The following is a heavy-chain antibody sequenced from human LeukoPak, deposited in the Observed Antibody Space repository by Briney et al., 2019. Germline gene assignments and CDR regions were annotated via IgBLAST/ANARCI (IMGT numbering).Heavy chain of an antibody. J-gene: IGHJ6*02. CDR3: ARASDGMDV. Sequence: GGSLRLSCAASGFTFSSYAMHWVRQAPGKGLEWVAVISYDGSNKYYADSVKGRFTISRDNSKNTLYLQMNSLRAEDTAVYYCARASDGMDVWGQGTTITVSS. CDR2: ISYDGSNK. V-gene: IGHV3-30-3*01. CDR1: GFTFSSYA.